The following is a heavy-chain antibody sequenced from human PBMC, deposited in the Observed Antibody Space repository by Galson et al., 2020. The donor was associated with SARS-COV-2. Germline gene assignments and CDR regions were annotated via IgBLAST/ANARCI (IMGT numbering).Heavy chain of an antibody. Sequence: GRFTISRDNSKNTLYLQMNSLRAEDTAVYYCAKDEKITSYYYYYYGMDVWGQGTTVTVSS. D-gene: IGHD2-2*01. J-gene: IGHJ6*02. V-gene: IGHV3-23*01. CDR3: AKDEKITSYYYYYYGMDV.